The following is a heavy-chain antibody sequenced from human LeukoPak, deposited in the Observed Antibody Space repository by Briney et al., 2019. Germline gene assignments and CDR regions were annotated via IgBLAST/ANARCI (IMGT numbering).Heavy chain of an antibody. CDR2: ISGSGGST. CDR3: ATNLTHMARFDY. V-gene: IGHV3-23*01. Sequence: PGGSLRLSCAASGFTFSSYAMSWVRQAPGKGLEWVSGISGSGGSTYYADSVKGRFTISRDNSKNTLYLQMNSLRAEDTAVYYCATNLTHMARFDYWGQGTLVTVSS. CDR1: GFTFSSYA. J-gene: IGHJ4*02. D-gene: IGHD2-21*01.